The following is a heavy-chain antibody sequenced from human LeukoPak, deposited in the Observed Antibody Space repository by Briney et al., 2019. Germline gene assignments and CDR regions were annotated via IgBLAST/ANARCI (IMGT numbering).Heavy chain of an antibody. CDR2: ISGSGGST. J-gene: IGHJ4*02. Sequence: GGSLRLSCAASGFTFSSYAMSWVRQAPGKELEWVSAISGSGGSTYYADSVKGRFTISRDNSKNTLYLQMNSLRAEDTAVYYCAKVPTHIAVAGTYDYWGQGTLVTVSS. D-gene: IGHD6-19*01. CDR3: AKVPTHIAVAGTYDY. CDR1: GFTFSSYA. V-gene: IGHV3-23*01.